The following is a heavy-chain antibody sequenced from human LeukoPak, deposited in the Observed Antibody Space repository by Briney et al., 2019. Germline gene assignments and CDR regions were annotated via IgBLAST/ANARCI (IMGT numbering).Heavy chain of an antibody. CDR1: GFTFSKYW. J-gene: IGHJ3*02. CDR2: IRGDGSVK. Sequence: GGSLRLSCAASGFTFSKYWMTWVRQAPGKGLEWVANIRGDGSVKYLLDSVKGRFTISRGNVKNSLSLEMNNLRAEDTAVYYCSRDANYYGSSRHYFDAFDIWGQGTMVTVSS. D-gene: IGHD3-22*01. V-gene: IGHV3-7*01. CDR3: SRDANYYGSSRHYFDAFDI.